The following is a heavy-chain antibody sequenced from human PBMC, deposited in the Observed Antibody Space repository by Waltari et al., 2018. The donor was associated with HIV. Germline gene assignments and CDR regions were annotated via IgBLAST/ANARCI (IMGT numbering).Heavy chain of an antibody. Sequence: QVQLVQSGAEVKKLGSSVKVSCKAPGGSFSSYGISWVRQAPGQGLEWMGGFIPVFGTPNYAQKFQGRVTITADESRSTVYMELSSLRSEDTAVYYCARDNGSGYAEMFDPWGQGTLVTVSS. CDR1: GGSFSSYG. CDR2: FIPVFGTP. D-gene: IGHD3-10*01. J-gene: IGHJ5*02. CDR3: ARDNGSGYAEMFDP. V-gene: IGHV1-69*01.